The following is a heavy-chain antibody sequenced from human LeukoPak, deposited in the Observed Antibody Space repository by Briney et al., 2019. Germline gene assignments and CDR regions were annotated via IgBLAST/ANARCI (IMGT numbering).Heavy chain of an antibody. CDR2: INHSGST. CDR3: ARGPATSIVVVPAANLYYFDY. D-gene: IGHD2-2*01. Sequence: PSETLSLTCAVYGGSFSGYYWSWIRQPPGKGLEWIGEINHSGSTNYNPSLKSRVTISVDTSKNQFSLKLSSVTAADTAVYYCARGPATSIVVVPAANLYYFDYWGQGTLVTVSS. J-gene: IGHJ4*02. V-gene: IGHV4-34*01. CDR1: GGSFSGYY.